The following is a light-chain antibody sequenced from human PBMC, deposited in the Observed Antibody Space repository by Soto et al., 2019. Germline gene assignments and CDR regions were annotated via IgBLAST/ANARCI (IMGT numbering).Light chain of an antibody. J-gene: IGKJ1*01. CDR1: QGISSY. CDR2: AAS. CDR3: QQYYSHRT. Sequence: AIRMTQSPSSFSASTGDRVTITCRASQGISSYLAWYQQKPGKAPKLLIYAASTLQSGVPSRLSGSGSGTDFTLTISCLQYEDFATYYCQQYYSHRTFGQGTKVEIK. V-gene: IGKV1-8*01.